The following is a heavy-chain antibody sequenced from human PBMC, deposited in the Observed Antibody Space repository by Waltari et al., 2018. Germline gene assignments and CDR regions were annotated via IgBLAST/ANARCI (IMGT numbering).Heavy chain of an antibody. CDR1: GYTLTELP. CDR3: ATVGVEVAVAGSRFPLDY. J-gene: IGHJ4*02. V-gene: IGHV1-24*01. D-gene: IGHD6-19*01. Sequence: QVQLVQSGAEVKKPGASVKVSCKVSGYTLTELPMHWVRQAPGTGLEWMGGFDPEDGETIYAQKFQGRVTMTEDTSTDTAYMELSSLRSEDTAVYYCATVGVEVAVAGSRFPLDYWGQGTLVTVSS. CDR2: FDPEDGET.